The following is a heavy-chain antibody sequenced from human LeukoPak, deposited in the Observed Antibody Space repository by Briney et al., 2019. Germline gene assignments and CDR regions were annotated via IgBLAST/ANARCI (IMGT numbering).Heavy chain of an antibody. CDR3: ARRPRDSSGYYLGAFHA. CDR2: IGASGADT. J-gene: IGHJ3*01. D-gene: IGHD3-22*01. Sequence: GGSLRLSCEASGFTFGSYAMTWVRQAPGKGLDWVSVIGASGADTYYADSVRGRFTISRDNAKNTLYLHMRSLRAEDTAVYFCARRPRDSSGYYLGAFHAWGQGTTVTVSS. CDR1: GFTFGSYA. V-gene: IGHV3-23*01.